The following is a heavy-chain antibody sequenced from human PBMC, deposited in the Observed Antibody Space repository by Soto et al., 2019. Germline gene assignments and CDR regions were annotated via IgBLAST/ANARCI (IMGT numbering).Heavy chain of an antibody. V-gene: IGHV1-3*01. CDR3: ARDPLGYCSSNSCYPYYYYGMDV. CDR1: GYTFTSYA. D-gene: IGHD2-2*01. J-gene: IGHJ6*02. Sequence: ASVKVSCKASGYTFTSYAMHWVRQAPGQRLEWMGWFNAGNGNTKYSQKFQGRVTITRATSASTAYMELSSLRSEDTAVYYCARDPLGYCSSNSCYPYYYYGMDVWGQGTTVTVSS. CDR2: FNAGNGNT.